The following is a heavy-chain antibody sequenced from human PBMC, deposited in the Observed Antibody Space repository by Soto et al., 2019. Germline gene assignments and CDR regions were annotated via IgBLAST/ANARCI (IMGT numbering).Heavy chain of an antibody. J-gene: IGHJ6*02. CDR3: ARGGGYDFRSSQAPPIDV. CDR1: GYSISSGGYS. V-gene: IGHV4-30-2*01. D-gene: IGHD3-3*01. CDR2: LYYDGST. Sequence: SETLSRTCAFSGYSISSGGYSWSWIRQPPGRGLEWIGYLYYDGSTDYSPALKSRVTISLDRSKTQFSLKLGSVTAADTAVYYCARGGGYDFRSSQAPPIDVWGQGTTVNVSS.